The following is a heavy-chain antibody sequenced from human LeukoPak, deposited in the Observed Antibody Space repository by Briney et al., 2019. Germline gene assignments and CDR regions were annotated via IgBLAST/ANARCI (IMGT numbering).Heavy chain of an antibody. CDR1: GGIFSSYA. D-gene: IGHD6-19*01. CDR2: IIPIFGTA. Sequence: SVKVSCKASGGIFSSYAISWVRQAPGQGLEWMGGIIPIFGTANYAQKFQGRVTITADESTSTAYMELSSLRSEDTAVYYCARANKQWLRLGAFDIWGQGTMVTVSS. CDR3: ARANKQWLRLGAFDI. J-gene: IGHJ3*02. V-gene: IGHV1-69*13.